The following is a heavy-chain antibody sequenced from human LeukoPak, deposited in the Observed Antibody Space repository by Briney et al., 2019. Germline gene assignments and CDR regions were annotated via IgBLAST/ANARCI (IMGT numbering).Heavy chain of an antibody. CDR3: ARMGGTYDILTGYNNGWYYYYMDV. CDR2: ILYDGSNK. Sequence: GGSLRLSCAASGFTFSSYGMHWVRQAPGKGLEWVAVILYDGSNKYYADSVKGRFTISRDNSKNTLFLQMNSLRAEDTAVYYCARMGGTYDILTGYNNGWYYYYMDVWGKGTTVTVSS. J-gene: IGHJ6*03. CDR1: GFTFSSYG. V-gene: IGHV3-30*03. D-gene: IGHD3-9*01.